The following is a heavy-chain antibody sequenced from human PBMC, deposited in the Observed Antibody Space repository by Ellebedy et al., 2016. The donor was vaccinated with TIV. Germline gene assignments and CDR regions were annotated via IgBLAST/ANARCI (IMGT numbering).Heavy chain of an antibody. V-gene: IGHV4-39*01. Sequence: MPSETLSLTCNVTGDSLSSTSYYWSWIRQPPGKGLEWIATIYYSGNTYSSPSLESRVPVSLDTSKNQFSLTVTSVTAADTAVYYCARGNHHTSFFDNWGQGTLVTVSS. CDR3: ARGNHHTSFFDN. J-gene: IGHJ4*02. CDR1: GDSLSSTSYY. CDR2: IYYSGNT. D-gene: IGHD1-14*01.